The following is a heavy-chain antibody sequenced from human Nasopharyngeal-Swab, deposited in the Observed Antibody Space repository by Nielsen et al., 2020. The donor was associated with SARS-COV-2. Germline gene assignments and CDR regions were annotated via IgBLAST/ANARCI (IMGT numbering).Heavy chain of an antibody. Sequence: VRQMPGKGLEWKGRIDPSDSYTNYSPSFQGHVTISADKYISTAYLQWSSLKASDTAMYYSARHRKNQNWNDVTITFDIWAQGTMVTVSS. D-gene: IGHD1-1*01. V-gene: IGHV5-10-1*01. J-gene: IGHJ3*02. CDR3: ARHRKNQNWNDVTITFDI. CDR2: IDPSDSYT.